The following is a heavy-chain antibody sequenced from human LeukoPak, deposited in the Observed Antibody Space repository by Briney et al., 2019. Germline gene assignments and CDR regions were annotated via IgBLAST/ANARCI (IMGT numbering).Heavy chain of an antibody. CDR2: VSYSGST. V-gene: IGHV4-59*01. CDR1: GGSISSYY. J-gene: IGHJ2*01. Sequence: SETLSLTCTVSGGSISSYYCSWLRQPPGKGLEWIGYVSYSGSTNYNPSLKSRVTMSVDTSKKQFSLKVSSVTSADTAVYYCARGDWYFDLWGRGTLVTVSS. CDR3: ARGDWYFDL.